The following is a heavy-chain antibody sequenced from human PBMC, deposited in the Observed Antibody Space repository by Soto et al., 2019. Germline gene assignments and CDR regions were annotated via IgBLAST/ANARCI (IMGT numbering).Heavy chain of an antibody. CDR3: AKIPHSSSWYLDAFDI. CDR1: GFTFSSYA. J-gene: IGHJ3*02. Sequence: EVQLLESGGGLVQPGGSLRLSCAASGFTFSSYAMSWLRQAPGKGLEWVSAISGSGGSTCYADSVKGRFSISRDNSKNTLYLQMNCLRAEDTAVYYCAKIPHSSSWYLDAFDIWGQGTMVTVSS. V-gene: IGHV3-23*01. CDR2: ISGSGGST. D-gene: IGHD6-13*01.